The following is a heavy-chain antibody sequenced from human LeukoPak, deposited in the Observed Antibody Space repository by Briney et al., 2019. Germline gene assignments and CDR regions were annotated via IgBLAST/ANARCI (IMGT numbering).Heavy chain of an antibody. Sequence: SETLSLTCTVSGGSISTSSYYWGWIRQPPGKGLEWIGSIYYSGSTYYNPSLKSRVTISVDTSKNQFSLKLSSVTAADTAVYYRGVSSSWYRNFDYWGQGTLVTVSS. CDR3: GVSSSWYRNFDY. CDR2: IYYSGST. CDR1: GGSISTSSYY. V-gene: IGHV4-39*01. D-gene: IGHD6-13*01. J-gene: IGHJ4*02.